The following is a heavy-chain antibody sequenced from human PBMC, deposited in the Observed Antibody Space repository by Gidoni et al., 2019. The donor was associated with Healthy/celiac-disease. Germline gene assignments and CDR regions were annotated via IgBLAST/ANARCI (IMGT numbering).Heavy chain of an antibody. V-gene: IGHV1-3*01. J-gene: IGHJ5*02. Sequence: QVQLVQSGAEVKKPGASVKGSCKASGYTFTSNAMHWVRQAPGQRLERMGWINAGNGNTKYSQKFQGRVTITRDTSASTAYMELSSLRSEDTAVYYCAREVGYCSSTSCYRYFDPWGQGTLVTVSS. CDR1: GYTFTSNA. CDR3: AREVGYCSSTSCYRYFDP. CDR2: INAGNGNT. D-gene: IGHD2-2*01.